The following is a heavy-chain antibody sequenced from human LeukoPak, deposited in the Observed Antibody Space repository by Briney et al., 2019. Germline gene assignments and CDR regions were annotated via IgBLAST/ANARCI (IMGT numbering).Heavy chain of an antibody. J-gene: IGHJ3*02. CDR3: ARHYYDSSGPAFDI. V-gene: IGHV4-38-2*01. Sequence: SETLSLTCAVSGYSISSGYYWGWSRPPPGKGLEWSGSIYHSGSTYYNPSLKSRVTISVDTSKNHFSLKLSSVTAADTAVYYCARHYYDSSGPAFDIWGQGTMVTVSS. D-gene: IGHD3-22*01. CDR2: IYHSGST. CDR1: GYSISSGYY.